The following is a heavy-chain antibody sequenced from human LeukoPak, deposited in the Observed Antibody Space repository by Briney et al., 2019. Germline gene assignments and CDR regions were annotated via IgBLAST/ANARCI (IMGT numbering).Heavy chain of an antibody. V-gene: IGHV1-69*05. D-gene: IGHD1-1*01. CDR1: GGTSSSYA. CDR3: ARVTYTTATTDAFDI. J-gene: IGHJ3*02. CDR2: IIPIFGTA. Sequence: GASVKVSCKASGGTSSSYAISWVRQAPGQGLEWMGGIIPIFGTANYAQKFQGRVTITTDESTSTAYMELSSLRSEDTAVYYCARVTYTTATTDAFDIWGQGTMITVSS.